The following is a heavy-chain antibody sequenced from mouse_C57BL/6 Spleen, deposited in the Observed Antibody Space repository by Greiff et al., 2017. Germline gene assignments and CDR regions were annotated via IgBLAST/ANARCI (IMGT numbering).Heavy chain of an antibody. J-gene: IGHJ4*01. CDR1: GYSFTDYN. D-gene: IGHD1-1*01. CDR3: ARGTTVVEAYAMDY. CDR2: INPNYGTT. Sequence: EVQLQQSGPELVKPGASVKISCKASGYSFTDYNMNWVKQSNGKSLEWIGVINPNYGTTSYNQKFKGKATLTVDHSSSTAYMQLNSLTSEDSAVYDCARGTTVVEAYAMDYWGQGTSVTVSS. V-gene: IGHV1-39*01.